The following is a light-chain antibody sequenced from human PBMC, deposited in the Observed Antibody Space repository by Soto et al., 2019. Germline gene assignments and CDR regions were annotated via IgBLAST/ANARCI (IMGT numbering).Light chain of an antibody. CDR1: SSNIGAGYG. CDR3: QSYGSSLSRHVV. V-gene: IGLV1-40*01. J-gene: IGLJ2*01. CDR2: GNN. Sequence: QSVLTQPPSVSGAPGQRVTISCTGSSSNIGAGYGVHWYQQLPGTAPKLLIYGNNNRPSGVPDRFSGSKSGTSAALAITGLQAEDEADYYCQSYGSSLSRHVVFGGGTKLTVL.